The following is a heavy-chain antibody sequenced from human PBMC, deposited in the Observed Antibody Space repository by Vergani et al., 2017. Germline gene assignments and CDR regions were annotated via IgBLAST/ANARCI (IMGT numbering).Heavy chain of an antibody. V-gene: IGHV1-18*01. CDR1: GYTFTSYG. J-gene: IGHJ6*02. Sequence: QVQLVQSGAEVKKPGASVTVSCKASGYTFTSYGISWVRQAPGQGLGWMGWISAYTGNTNYAQKIQGRVTMTTDTSTSTAYMELRSLRSDDTAVYYCASDLDRHYYGSGSYYCMDVWGQGTTVTVSS. CDR3: ASDLDRHYYGSGSYYCMDV. D-gene: IGHD3-10*01. CDR2: ISAYTGNT.